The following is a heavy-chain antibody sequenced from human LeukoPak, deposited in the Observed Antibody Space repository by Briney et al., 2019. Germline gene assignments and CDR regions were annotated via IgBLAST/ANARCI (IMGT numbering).Heavy chain of an antibody. CDR3: ARVYYYASGILDS. CDR1: GYTFTGYY. CDR2: INPNSGGT. Sequence: ASVKVSCKASGYTFTGYYIHWVRQAPGQGLEWMGWINPNSGGTNYAQKFQGRVTMTRDTSISTAYMELSRLRSDDTAVFYCARVYYYASGILDSWGQGTLITVSS. J-gene: IGHJ4*02. V-gene: IGHV1-2*02. D-gene: IGHD3-10*01.